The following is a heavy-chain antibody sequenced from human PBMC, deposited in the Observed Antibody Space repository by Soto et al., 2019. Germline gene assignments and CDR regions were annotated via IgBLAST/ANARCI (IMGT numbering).Heavy chain of an antibody. CDR3: AHRTTTVTWWFDH. J-gene: IGHJ5*02. CDR2: IYWDDDK. CDR1: GFSLTTSGVG. D-gene: IGHD4-17*01. Sequence: QITLKESGPTLVKPTQTLTLTCTFSGFSLTTSGVGVGWIRQPPGKALEWLALIYWDDDKRYSPSLKSRLTFSKDTSKIHVVLTMTXMDPADTATYFCAHRTTTVTWWFDHWGQQPLVTFSS. V-gene: IGHV2-5*02.